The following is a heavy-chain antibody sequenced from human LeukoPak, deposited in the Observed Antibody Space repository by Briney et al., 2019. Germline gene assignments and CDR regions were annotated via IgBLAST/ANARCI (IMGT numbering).Heavy chain of an antibody. J-gene: IGHJ6*03. Sequence: PSETLSLTCAVYGGSFSGYYWSWIRQPPGKGLEWIGEINHSGSTNYNPSLKSRVTISVDTSKNQFPLKLSSVTAADTAVYYCARAPPPVVPAAAFYYYYMDVWGKGTTVTVSS. V-gene: IGHV4-34*01. CDR2: INHSGST. CDR1: GGSFSGYY. CDR3: ARAPPPVVPAAAFYYYYMDV. D-gene: IGHD2-2*01.